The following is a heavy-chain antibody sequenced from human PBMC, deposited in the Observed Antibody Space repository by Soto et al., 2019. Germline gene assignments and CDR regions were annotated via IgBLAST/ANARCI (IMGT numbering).Heavy chain of an antibody. V-gene: IGHV3-23*01. Sequence: GGSLRLSCAASGFTFSSYAMSWVRQAPGKGLEWVSAISGSGGSTYYADSVKGRFTISRDNSKNTLYLQMNSLRAEDTAVYYCAKGDKYYDFWSGYPTNWFDPWGQGTPVTVSS. CDR1: GFTFSSYA. CDR3: AKGDKYYDFWSGYPTNWFDP. J-gene: IGHJ5*02. CDR2: ISGSGGST. D-gene: IGHD3-3*01.